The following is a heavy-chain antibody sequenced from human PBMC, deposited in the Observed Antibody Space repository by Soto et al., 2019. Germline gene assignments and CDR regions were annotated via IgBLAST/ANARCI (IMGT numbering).Heavy chain of an antibody. CDR1: GGSISSGGYY. Sequence: SETLSLTCTVSGGSISSGGYYWSWIRQHPGKGLEWIGYIYYSGSTYYNPSLKSRVTISVDTPKNQFSLKLSSATAADTAVYYCARMVRGVNDYWGQGTLVTVSS. V-gene: IGHV4-31*03. CDR2: IYYSGST. J-gene: IGHJ4*02. D-gene: IGHD3-10*01. CDR3: ARMVRGVNDY.